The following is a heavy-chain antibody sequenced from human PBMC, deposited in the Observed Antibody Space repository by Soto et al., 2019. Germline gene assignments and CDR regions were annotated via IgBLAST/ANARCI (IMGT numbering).Heavy chain of an antibody. D-gene: IGHD3-9*01. J-gene: IGHJ3*02. Sequence: PSETLSLTCTVSGGSISSGGYYWSWIRQHPGKGLEWIGYIYYSGSTYYNPSLKSRVTISVDTSKNQFSLKLSSVTAADTAVYYCARDQVHYDILTGYDAFDIWGQGTMVTVSS. V-gene: IGHV4-31*03. CDR2: IYYSGST. CDR1: GGSISSGGYY. CDR3: ARDQVHYDILTGYDAFDI.